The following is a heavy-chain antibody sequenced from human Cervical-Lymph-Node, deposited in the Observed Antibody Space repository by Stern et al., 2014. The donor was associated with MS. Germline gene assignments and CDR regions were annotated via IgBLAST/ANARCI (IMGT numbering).Heavy chain of an antibody. CDR1: GFTVSSYW. CDR3: ARTRGSIFGVDVSFFDF. V-gene: IGHV3-7*03. CDR2: IKPDGTQK. D-gene: IGHD3-3*01. J-gene: IGHJ4*02. Sequence: EVHLEESGGGLVQPGGSLRLSCGASGFTVSSYWMSWVRQAPGKGLEWVATIKPDGTQKSYVDSVKGRFTISRDNAKNSLSLQMNSLRVDDTAVYYCARTRGSIFGVDVSFFDFWGQGTLVAVSS.